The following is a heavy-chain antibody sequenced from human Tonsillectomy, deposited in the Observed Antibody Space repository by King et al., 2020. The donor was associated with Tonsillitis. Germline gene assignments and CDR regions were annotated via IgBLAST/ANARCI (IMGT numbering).Heavy chain of an antibody. J-gene: IGHJ2*01. CDR1: GFTFSSYA. CDR3: AKVRGRAIALADTFLDL. CDR2: ISPSGTGT. V-gene: IGHV3-23*04. D-gene: IGHD6-19*01. Sequence: VQLVESGGGLVQPGGSLRLSCAASGFTFSSYAMTWVRQAPGEGLEWVSAISPSGTGTYYAYSVKGRLTICRNNSNNTLYLQMNSLRAEDTAVYYCAKVRGRAIALADTFLDLWGRGTLVTVSS.